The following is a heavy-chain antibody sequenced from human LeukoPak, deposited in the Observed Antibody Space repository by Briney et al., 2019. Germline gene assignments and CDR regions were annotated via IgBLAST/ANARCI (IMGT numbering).Heavy chain of an antibody. CDR1: GGSISTYY. CDR3: AGYSSGWYVDY. J-gene: IGHJ4*02. V-gene: IGHV4-59*01. D-gene: IGHD6-19*01. Sequence: SETLSLTCTVSGGSISTYYWSWIRQPPGKGLEWIGYIYFSGSTDYNPSLKSRVIISVDTSNNQFSLKLSSVTAADTAVYYCAGYSSGWYVDYWGQGTQVTVSS. CDR2: IYFSGST.